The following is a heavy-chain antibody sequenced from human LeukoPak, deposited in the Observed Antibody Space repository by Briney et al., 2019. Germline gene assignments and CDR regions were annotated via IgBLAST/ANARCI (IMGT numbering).Heavy chain of an antibody. J-gene: IGHJ4*02. V-gene: IGHV4-38-2*02. CDR3: ARDPEPPYYYDSSGYHYGDY. CDR2: IYHSGST. D-gene: IGHD3-22*01. CDR1: GYSISSGYY. Sequence: SETLSLTCAVSGYSISSGYYWGWIRQPPGKGLEWIGSIYHSGSTYYNPSLKSRVTTSVDTSKNQFSLRLSSVTAADTAVYYCARDPEPPYYYDSSGYHYGDYWGQGTLVTVSS.